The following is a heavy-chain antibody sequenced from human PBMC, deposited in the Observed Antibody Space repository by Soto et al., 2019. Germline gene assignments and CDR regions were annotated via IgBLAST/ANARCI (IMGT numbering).Heavy chain of an antibody. Sequence: GASVKVSCKASGCTFSSYAISWVRQAPGQGLEWMGGIIPIFGTANYVQKFQGRVTITADESTSTAYMELSSLRSEDTAVYYCARARPEGATTDYYYGMDVWGQGTTVTVSS. V-gene: IGHV1-69*13. D-gene: IGHD1-26*01. CDR1: GCTFSSYA. J-gene: IGHJ6*02. CDR3: ARARPEGATTDYYYGMDV. CDR2: IIPIFGTA.